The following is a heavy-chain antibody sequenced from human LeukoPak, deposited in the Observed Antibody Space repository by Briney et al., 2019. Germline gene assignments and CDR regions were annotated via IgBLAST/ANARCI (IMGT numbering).Heavy chain of an antibody. CDR1: GFTFDDYG. CDR3: ARGYCSNGGCFLFDY. V-gene: IGHV3-20*04. J-gene: IGHJ4*02. D-gene: IGHD2-8*01. CDR2: INWNGGST. Sequence: GSLRLSCAASGFTFDDYGMSWVRQAPGKGLEWVSGINWNGGSTGYADSVKGRFTISRDNAKDSLYLQMNSLRAEDTALYYCARGYCSNGGCFLFDYWGQGTLVTVSS.